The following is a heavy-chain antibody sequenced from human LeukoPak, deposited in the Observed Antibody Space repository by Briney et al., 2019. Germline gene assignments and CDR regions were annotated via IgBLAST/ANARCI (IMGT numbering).Heavy chain of an antibody. CDR1: GFTFSSYA. CDR3: VKDRFYDTTTTGAFDI. CDR2: ISASGGST. D-gene: IGHD3-22*01. J-gene: IGHJ3*02. V-gene: IGHV3-23*01. Sequence: PGGSLRLSCAASGFTFSSYAMSWVRQAPGKGLEWVSDISASGGSTYYTDSVKGRFTISRDNSKNTLYLQMNSLRAEDTAVYYCVKDRFYDTTTTGAFDIWGQGTMVTVSS.